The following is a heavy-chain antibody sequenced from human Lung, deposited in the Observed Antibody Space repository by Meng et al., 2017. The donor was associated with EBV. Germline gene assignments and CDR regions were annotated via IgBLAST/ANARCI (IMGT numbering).Heavy chain of an antibody. CDR3: ARAMVRGVIDY. V-gene: IGHV4-34*09. CDR1: GGSFSGYY. Sequence: VQLPEAGPGLLKPSETLSLTCAVYGGSFSGYYWSWIRQPPGKGLEWIGEINHSGSTNYNPSLKSRVTISVDTSKNQFSLKLSSVTAADTAVYYCARAMVRGVIDYWGQGTLVTVSS. J-gene: IGHJ4*02. D-gene: IGHD3-10*01. CDR2: INHSGST.